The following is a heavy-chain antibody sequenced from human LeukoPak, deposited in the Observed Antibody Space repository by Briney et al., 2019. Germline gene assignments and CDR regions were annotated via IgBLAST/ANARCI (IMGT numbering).Heavy chain of an antibody. D-gene: IGHD6-13*01. CDR1: GDSVSSNSAT. CDR2: TYYGSKWYD. J-gene: IGHJ3*02. CDR3: ARGDSSTWYFLGAFDI. Sequence: SQTLSLTCAISGDSVSSNSATWNWIRQSPSRGLEWPGRTYYGSKWYDDYALSMKSRITINPDTSKNQFSLQLSSVTPEDTAVYYCARGDSSTWYFLGAFDIWGQGTMVTVSS. V-gene: IGHV6-1*01.